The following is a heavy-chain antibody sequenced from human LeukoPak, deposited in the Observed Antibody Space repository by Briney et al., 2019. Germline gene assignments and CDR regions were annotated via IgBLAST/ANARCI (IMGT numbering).Heavy chain of an antibody. D-gene: IGHD3-22*01. J-gene: IGHJ5*02. CDR2: INYSGTT. CDR1: GGSISSYY. CDR3: ARGTMMVGP. V-gene: IGHV4-59*01. Sequence: SETLSLTCSVSGGSISSYYWSWIRQPPGKGLEWIGYINYSGTTNYNPSLKSRVSISVDTSKNQFSLKLSSVTAADTAVYYCARGTMMVGPWGQGTQVTVSS.